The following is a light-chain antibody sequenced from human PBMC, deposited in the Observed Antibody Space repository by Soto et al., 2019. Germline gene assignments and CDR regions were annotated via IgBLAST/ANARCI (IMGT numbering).Light chain of an antibody. CDR3: QQYNDYSAWT. V-gene: IGKV3-20*01. Sequence: DIVLTQSPVTLSLSPGEGATLSCRASQSLTSSSLAWYQQKPGQAPTLLIFRASNRATGVPDRFSASESGTDFTLTISSLRPDDFATYYCQQYNDYSAWTFGQGTKVEIK. CDR1: QSLTSSS. CDR2: RAS. J-gene: IGKJ1*01.